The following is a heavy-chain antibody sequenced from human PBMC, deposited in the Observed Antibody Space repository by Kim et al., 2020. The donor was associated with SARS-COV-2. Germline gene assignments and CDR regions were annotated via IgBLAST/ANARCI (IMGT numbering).Heavy chain of an antibody. J-gene: IGHJ4*02. Sequence: GGSLRLSCAASGFTVSSNYMSWVRQAPGKGLEWVSVIYSGGSTYYADSMKGRFTISRDNSKNTLYLQMNSLRAEDTTVYYCARDSARYSRGHWGQGTLVT. CDR2: IYSGGST. D-gene: IGHD6-13*01. V-gene: IGHV3-53*01. CDR3: ARDSARYSRGH. CDR1: GFTVSSNY.